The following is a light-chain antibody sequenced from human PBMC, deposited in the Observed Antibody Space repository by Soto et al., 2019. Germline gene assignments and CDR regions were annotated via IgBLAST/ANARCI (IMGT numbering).Light chain of an antibody. J-gene: IGLJ1*01. Sequence: QSVLTQPPSVSGAPGQRVTISCTGSNSNIGAGYDAHWYKQLPGTAPQLLVYGRNNRPSGVPDRFSGSKSGASASLAITGVQGGGEADYYCQSYDSSLSGNYVFGTGTKVTVL. V-gene: IGLV1-40*01. CDR2: GRN. CDR1: NSNIGAGYD. CDR3: QSYDSSLSGNYV.